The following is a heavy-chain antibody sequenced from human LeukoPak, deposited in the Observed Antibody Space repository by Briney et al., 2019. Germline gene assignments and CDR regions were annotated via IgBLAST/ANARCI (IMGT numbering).Heavy chain of an antibody. CDR1: GYSFATYW. CDR3: ARIPGIFGVTENWFDP. J-gene: IGHJ5*02. V-gene: IGHV5-51*01. D-gene: IGHD3-3*01. CDR2: IYPYDSDT. Sequence: GESLKISCKGSGYSFATYWIGWVRPMPGKGLEWMGIIYPYDSDTKYSPSFQGQVTISADKSTSTAFLHWSSLKASDSAMYYCARIPGIFGVTENWFDPWGQGTLVTVSS.